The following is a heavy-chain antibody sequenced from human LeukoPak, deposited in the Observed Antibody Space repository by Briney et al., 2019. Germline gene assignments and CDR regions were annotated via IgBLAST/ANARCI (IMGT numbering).Heavy chain of an antibody. Sequence: GGSLRLSCSASGFTFSSYAMSWVRQAPGKGLEWVSAISGSGGSTYYADSVKGRFTISRDNSKNTLYLQMNSLRAEDTAVYYCAKQEMVRGGGFDYWGQGTLVTVSS. J-gene: IGHJ4*02. CDR2: ISGSGGST. V-gene: IGHV3-23*01. D-gene: IGHD3-10*01. CDR3: AKQEMVRGGGFDY. CDR1: GFTFSSYA.